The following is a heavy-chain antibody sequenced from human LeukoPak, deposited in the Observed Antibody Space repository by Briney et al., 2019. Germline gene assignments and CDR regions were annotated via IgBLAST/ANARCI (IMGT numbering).Heavy chain of an antibody. Sequence: GGSLRLSCAASGFTFSNYAMSWVRQAPGKGLEWVSAISGSGGSTYYADSVKGRFTIPRDNSKNTLYLQMNSLRAEDTAVYYCAKPTNYYDSSGYYYFDYWGQGTLVTVSS. V-gene: IGHV3-23*01. CDR3: AKPTNYYDSSGYYYFDY. CDR2: ISGSGGST. J-gene: IGHJ4*02. D-gene: IGHD3-22*01. CDR1: GFTFSNYA.